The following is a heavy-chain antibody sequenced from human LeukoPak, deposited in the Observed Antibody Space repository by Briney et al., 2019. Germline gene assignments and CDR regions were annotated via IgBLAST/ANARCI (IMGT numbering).Heavy chain of an antibody. Sequence: PGGSLRLSCAASGFTSSSYWMHWVRQAPGKGLVWVSRINSDGSSTSYADSVKGRFTISRDNAKNTLYLQMNSLRAEDTAVYYCASSSQYYYDSSDLDYWGQGTLVTVSS. CDR3: ASSSQYYYDSSDLDY. D-gene: IGHD3-22*01. CDR2: INSDGSST. V-gene: IGHV3-74*01. CDR1: GFTSSSYW. J-gene: IGHJ4*02.